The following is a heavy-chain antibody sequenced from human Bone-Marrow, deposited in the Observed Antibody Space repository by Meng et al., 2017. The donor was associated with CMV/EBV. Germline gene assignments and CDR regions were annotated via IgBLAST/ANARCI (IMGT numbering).Heavy chain of an antibody. CDR2: IFYSGTT. V-gene: IGHV4-39*07. CDR1: GGSISSSNSYH. Sequence: SQTLSLTCSVSGGSISSSNSYHWAWIRQPPGKGMEWIGNIFYSGTTYYNPSLESRVTISLDTSKNQFSLKLTSVTAADTAVYYCAREPTGFPNWFDPWGQGTLVTVSS. J-gene: IGHJ5*02. D-gene: IGHD4-17*01. CDR3: AREPTGFPNWFDP.